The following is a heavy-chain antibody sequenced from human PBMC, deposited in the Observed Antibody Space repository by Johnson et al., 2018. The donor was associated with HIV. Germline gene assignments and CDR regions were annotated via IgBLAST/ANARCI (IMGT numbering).Heavy chain of an antibody. Sequence: QVQLVESGGALVQPGRSLRLSCVASGFTFSSYAMHWVRQAPGKGLEWVAVISYDGSNKYYADSVKGRFTISRDNSKNTLYLQMNSLRPEDTAVYFCARDRFGSGRPNAFDIWGQGTMVTVSS. D-gene: IGHD3-10*01. CDR2: ISYDGSNK. V-gene: IGHV3-30-3*01. J-gene: IGHJ3*02. CDR3: ARDRFGSGRPNAFDI. CDR1: GFTFSSYA.